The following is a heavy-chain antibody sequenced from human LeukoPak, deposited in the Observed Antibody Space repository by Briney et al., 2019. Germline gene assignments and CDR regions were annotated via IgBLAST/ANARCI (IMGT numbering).Heavy chain of an antibody. J-gene: IGHJ4*02. Sequence: PGESLILSCATSGFIFNNYAMTWVRQAPGKGLEWVSTISGRGDSTYDADSVRGRFTISRDNSQNSLYLQMNSLRAEDTAAYYCAKGPRPDISVAHTLERWGQGTLVTVSS. CDR2: ISGRGDST. CDR1: GFIFNNYA. D-gene: IGHD6-19*01. V-gene: IGHV3-23*01. CDR3: AKGPRPDISVAHTLER.